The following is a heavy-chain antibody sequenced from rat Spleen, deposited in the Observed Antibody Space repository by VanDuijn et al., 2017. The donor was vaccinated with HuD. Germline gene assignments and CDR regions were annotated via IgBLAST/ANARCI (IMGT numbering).Heavy chain of an antibody. CDR2: ITYDGSST. CDR3: ARVGGKYSSYNYLDN. Sequence: EVQLVESGGGLVQPGRSLKLSCAASGFTFSSFPMAWVRQAPTKGLEWVAIITYDGSSTYYQDSVKGRFTISRDNAKSTLYLQMDSLRSEDTATYYCARVGGKYSSYNYLDNWGQGDKVTVSS. V-gene: IGHV5-29*01. D-gene: IGHD1-2*01. CDR1: GFTFSSFP. J-gene: IGHJ2*01.